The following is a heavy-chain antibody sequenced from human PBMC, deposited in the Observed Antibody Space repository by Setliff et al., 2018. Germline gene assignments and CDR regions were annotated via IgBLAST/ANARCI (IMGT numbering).Heavy chain of an antibody. Sequence: ASEKVSCKASGYTFIDYGMRWVRQAPGQSLEWMGWINTHTGNPTYVQGVTGRLVFSLDTSVSTSYLQISSLKAEDTAVYYCASQMGTSETYPKWGQGTPVTVSS. J-gene: IGHJ4*02. CDR3: ASQMGTSETYPK. CDR1: GYTFIDYG. CDR2: INTHTGNP. V-gene: IGHV7-4-1*02. D-gene: IGHD1-26*01.